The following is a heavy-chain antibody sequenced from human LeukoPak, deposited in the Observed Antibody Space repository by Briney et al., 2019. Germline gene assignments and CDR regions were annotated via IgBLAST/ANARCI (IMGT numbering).Heavy chain of an antibody. D-gene: IGHD6-25*01. Sequence: GASVKVSCKASGYTFTSYDINWVRQATGQGLEWMGWMNPNSGNTGYAQKFQGRVTMTRNTSISTAYMELSSLRSEDTAVYYCARASQVLAAAGGDYWGQGTLVTVSS. J-gene: IGHJ4*02. V-gene: IGHV1-8*01. CDR1: GYTFTSYD. CDR2: MNPNSGNT. CDR3: ARASQVLAAAGGDY.